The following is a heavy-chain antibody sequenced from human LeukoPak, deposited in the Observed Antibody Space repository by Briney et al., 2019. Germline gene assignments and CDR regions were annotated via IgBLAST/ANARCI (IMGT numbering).Heavy chain of an antibody. CDR2: IYHSGST. Sequence: SETLSLTCAVSGYSISSGYYWGWVRQPPAKGLEWIGSIYHSGSTYYNPSLKRRVTISVDTSKNQFSLKLSSVTAADPAVYYCASRSGMVAARGPMDVWGKGTTVTVSS. D-gene: IGHD2-15*01. V-gene: IGHV4-38-2*01. CDR3: ASRSGMVAARGPMDV. J-gene: IGHJ6*03. CDR1: GYSISSGYY.